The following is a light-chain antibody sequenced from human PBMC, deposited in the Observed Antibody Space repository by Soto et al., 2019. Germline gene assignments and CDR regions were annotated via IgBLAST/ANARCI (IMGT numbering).Light chain of an antibody. CDR1: QTVSSN. CDR2: GAS. Sequence: EIVMTQSPAILSVSPGERASLSCRASQTVSSNLAWYQQKPGRAPRLLIYGASTRATGFPARFSGSGSGTEFTLTISSLQSEDFAVYYCQQYNNWPLTFGQGTKLEIK. V-gene: IGKV3-15*01. CDR3: QQYNNWPLT. J-gene: IGKJ2*01.